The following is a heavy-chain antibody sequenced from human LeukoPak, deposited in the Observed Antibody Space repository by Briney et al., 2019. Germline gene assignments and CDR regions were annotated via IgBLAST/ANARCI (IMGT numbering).Heavy chain of an antibody. D-gene: IGHD2-15*01. CDR3: ASLSDCSGGSCYSGSYYMDV. CDR1: GFSFSDYN. V-gene: IGHV3-21*01. Sequence: PGGSLRLSCAASGFSFSDYNMNWVRQAPGKALEWVSSITTSSTYIYYGDSVKGRFTISRDNAKNSLYLQMNGLRAEDTAVYYCASLSDCSGGSCYSGSYYMDVWGKGTTVTISS. J-gene: IGHJ6*03. CDR2: ITTSSTYI.